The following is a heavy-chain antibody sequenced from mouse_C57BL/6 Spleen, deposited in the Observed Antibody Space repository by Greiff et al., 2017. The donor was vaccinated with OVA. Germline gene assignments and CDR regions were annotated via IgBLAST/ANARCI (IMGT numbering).Heavy chain of an antibody. Sequence: EVMLVESGGGLVQPGGSMKLSCVASGFTFSNYWMNWVRQSPEKGLEWVAQIRLKSDNYATHYAESVKGRFTISRDDSKSSVYLQMNNLRAEDTGIYYCTVYYGNEDYWGKGTTLTVSS. V-gene: IGHV6-3*01. J-gene: IGHJ2*01. CDR3: TVYYGNEDY. D-gene: IGHD2-1*01. CDR2: IRLKSDNYAT. CDR1: GFTFSNYW.